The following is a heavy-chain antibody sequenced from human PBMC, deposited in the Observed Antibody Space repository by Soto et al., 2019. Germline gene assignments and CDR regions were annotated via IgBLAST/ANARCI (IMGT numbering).Heavy chain of an antibody. V-gene: IGHV4-59*08. CDR3: ARQGRYGDYYFDH. CDR2: IYYSGSS. D-gene: IGHD4-17*01. CDR1: GGSISGYD. Sequence: PETMCLTCRVAGGSISGYDLSWIRQTPGKGLEWIGYIYYSGSSNYSPSLKSRVTMSVDTSKNQFSLKLSSVTAADTAVYYCARQGRYGDYYFDHWGQGTPVTVSS. J-gene: IGHJ4*02.